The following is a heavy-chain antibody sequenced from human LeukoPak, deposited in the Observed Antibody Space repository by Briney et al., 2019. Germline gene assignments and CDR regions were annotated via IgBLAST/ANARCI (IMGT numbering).Heavy chain of an antibody. CDR3: ARAKFVVVVAATLGY. D-gene: IGHD2-15*01. J-gene: IGHJ4*02. Sequence: GASVKVSCKASGYTFTGYYMHRVRQAPGQGLEWMGWINPNSGGTNYAQKFQGRVTMTRDTSISTAYMEPSRLRSDDTAVYYCARAKFVVVVAATLGYWGQGTLVTVSS. CDR1: GYTFTGYY. CDR2: INPNSGGT. V-gene: IGHV1-2*02.